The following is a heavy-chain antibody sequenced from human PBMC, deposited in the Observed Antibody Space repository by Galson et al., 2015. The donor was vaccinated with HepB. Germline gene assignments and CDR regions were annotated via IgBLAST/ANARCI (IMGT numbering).Heavy chain of an antibody. D-gene: IGHD6-6*01. Sequence: SETLSLTCTVSGGSISSSSYYWGWIRQPPGKGLEWIGSIYYSGSTYYNPSLKSRVTISVDTSKNQFSLKLSSVTAADTAVYYCARQLPPDSSSSRLIDYWGQGTLVTVSS. J-gene: IGHJ4*02. CDR3: ARQLPPDSSSSRLIDY. CDR1: GGSISSSSYY. CDR2: IYYSGST. V-gene: IGHV4-39*01.